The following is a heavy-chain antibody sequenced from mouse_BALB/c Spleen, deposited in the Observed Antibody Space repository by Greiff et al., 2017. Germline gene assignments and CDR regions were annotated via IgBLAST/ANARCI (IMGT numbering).Heavy chain of an antibody. CDR1: GFSLTSYG. J-gene: IGHJ3*01. CDR3: ARVRKVNYAFFAY. Sequence: VQLVESGPGLVAPSQSLSITCTVSGFSLTSYGVHWVRQPPGKGLEWLGVIWAGGSTNYNSALMSRLSISKDNSKSQVFLKMNSLQTDDTAMYYCARVRKVNYAFFAYWGQGTLVTVSA. D-gene: IGHD1-1*01. V-gene: IGHV2-9*02. CDR2: IWAGGST.